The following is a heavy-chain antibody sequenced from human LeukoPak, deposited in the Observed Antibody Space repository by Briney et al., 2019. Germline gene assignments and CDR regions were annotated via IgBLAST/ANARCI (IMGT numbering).Heavy chain of an antibody. V-gene: IGHV3-23*01. CDR2: ISGSGDST. Sequence: GSLRLSCAASGFTFSSHAMTWVRQAPGKGLEWVSTISGSGDSTYYADSVRGRFSFSRDNSKNTLYLQMDSLRAEDTAVYYCAKAGSGWYYFDYWGQGTLVTVSS. J-gene: IGHJ4*02. CDR3: AKAGSGWYYFDY. CDR1: GFTFSSHA. D-gene: IGHD6-19*01.